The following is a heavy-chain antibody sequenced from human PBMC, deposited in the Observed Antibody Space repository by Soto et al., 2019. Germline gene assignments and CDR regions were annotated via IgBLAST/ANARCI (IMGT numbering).Heavy chain of an antibody. J-gene: IGHJ3*02. CDR3: ARKQNHSSDAFDI. CDR1: GYTFTSYG. Sequence: QVQLVQSGAEVKKPGASVKVSCKASGYTFTSYGISWVRQVPGQGLEWMGWITAYDGNTKYIQKIQGRVTMTTDTSTSTAYMELRSLNSDDTAVYYCARKQNHSSDAFDIWGQGTMVTVSS. V-gene: IGHV1-18*01. CDR2: ITAYDGNT.